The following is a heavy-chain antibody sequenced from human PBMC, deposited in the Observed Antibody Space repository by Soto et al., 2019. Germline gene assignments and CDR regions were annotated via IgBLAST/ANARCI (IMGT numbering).Heavy chain of an antibody. J-gene: IGHJ6*02. V-gene: IGHV1-58*01. Sequence: GASVKVSCKASGFTFTRSAVQWVRQARGQRLEWIGWIVVDSGNTIYAQKFQERVTITRDMSTSTLYMELGSLRSEDTAVYYCAATGRGIRYYYGVDVWGQGTTVTVSS. CDR1: GFTFTRSA. D-gene: IGHD3-16*01. CDR2: IVVDSGNT. CDR3: AATGRGIRYYYGVDV.